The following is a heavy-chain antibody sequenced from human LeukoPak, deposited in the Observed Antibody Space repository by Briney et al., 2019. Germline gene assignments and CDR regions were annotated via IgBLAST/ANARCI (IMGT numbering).Heavy chain of an antibody. CDR3: ARVGDSSSWYTFDY. V-gene: IGHV1-18*01. CDR2: ISAYNGNT. D-gene: IGHD6-13*01. CDR1: GYTFTSYG. J-gene: IGHJ4*02. Sequence: GASVKVSCKASGYTFTSYGISWVRQAPGQGLEWMGWISAYNGNTNYAQKLQGRVTMTTDTSTSTAYMELRSLRSEDTAVYYCARVGDSSSWYTFDYWGQGTLVTVSS.